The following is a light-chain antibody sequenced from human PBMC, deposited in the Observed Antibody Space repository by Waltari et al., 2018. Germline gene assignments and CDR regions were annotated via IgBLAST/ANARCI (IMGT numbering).Light chain of an antibody. CDR1: QSVSRN. J-gene: IGKJ1*01. CDR2: GAS. V-gene: IGKV3-15*01. CDR3: QQYNNWPRWT. Sequence: EIVMTQSPATLSVSPGARATLSCRASQSVSRNLAWYQQKPGQAPRLLIYGASTRATGIPARFSGSGSGTEFTLTISSLQSEDFAVYYCQQYNNWPRWTFGQGTKVEIK.